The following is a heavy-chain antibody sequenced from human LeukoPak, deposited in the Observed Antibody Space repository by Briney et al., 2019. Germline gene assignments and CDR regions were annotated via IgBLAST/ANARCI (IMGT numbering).Heavy chain of an antibody. CDR3: ARLPYYYDSSGYYYYYYMDV. V-gene: IGHV5-51*01. Sequence: GESLKISCKGSGYRFTNYWIGWVRQMPGKGLEWMGIIYPGDSDTRYSPSFQGQVTISADKSISTAYLQWSSLKASDTAMYYCARLPYYYDSSGYYYYYYMDVWGKGTTVTVSS. CDR1: GYRFTNYW. CDR2: IYPGDSDT. D-gene: IGHD3-22*01. J-gene: IGHJ6*03.